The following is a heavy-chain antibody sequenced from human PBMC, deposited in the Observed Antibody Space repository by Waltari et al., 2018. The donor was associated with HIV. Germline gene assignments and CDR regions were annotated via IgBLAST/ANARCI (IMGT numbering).Heavy chain of an antibody. CDR3: SRSRGYSYGYADY. V-gene: IGHV3-49*03. J-gene: IGHJ4*02. D-gene: IGHD5-18*01. CDR2: IRSKTYGGTT. CDR1: GFTFGDYA. Sequence: EVQLVESGGGLVQSGRSLRLSCTASGFTFGDYAMSWFRLAPGKGLEWVGFIRSKTYGGTTEYAASVKDRFTISRDDSKSIAYLQMNSLKTEDTAVYYCSRSRGYSYGYADYWGQGTLVTVSS.